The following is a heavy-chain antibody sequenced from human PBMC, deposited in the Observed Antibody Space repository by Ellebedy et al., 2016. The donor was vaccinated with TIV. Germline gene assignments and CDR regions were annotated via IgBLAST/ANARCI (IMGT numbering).Heavy chain of an antibody. CDR1: GYTFTSYY. D-gene: IGHD4-17*01. V-gene: IGHV1-2*02. Sequence: ASVKVSXKASGYTFTSYYMHWVRQAPGQGLEWMGWINPNSGGTNYAQKFQGRVTMTRNTSISTAYMELSSLRSEDTAVYYCARDYGDYGAVGYWGQGTLVTVSS. CDR2: INPNSGGT. J-gene: IGHJ4*02. CDR3: ARDYGDYGAVGY.